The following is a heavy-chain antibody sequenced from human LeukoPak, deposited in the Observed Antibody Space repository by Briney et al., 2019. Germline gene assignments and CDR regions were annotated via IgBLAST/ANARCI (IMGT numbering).Heavy chain of an antibody. J-gene: IGHJ5*02. CDR3: IRDFRSADL. V-gene: IGHV3-74*01. Sequence: PGGSLRLSCAASGFTFSNYMMHWVRQPPGKGLVWVSRIYVDGRTTNYADSVKGRFTISRDNAKNTVYLEMNSLSVEDTATYYCIRDFRSADLWGQGTLVTVTS. CDR2: IYVDGRTT. CDR1: GFTFSNYM.